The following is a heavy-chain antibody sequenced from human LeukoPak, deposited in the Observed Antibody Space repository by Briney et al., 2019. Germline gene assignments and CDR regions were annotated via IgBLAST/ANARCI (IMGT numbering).Heavy chain of an antibody. Sequence: GGSLRLSCAASGLTFSSYEMNWVRQAPGKGLEWISYISTSGSTIYYADSVKGRFTTSRDNAKNSLYLQMNSLRAEDTAVYYCSKGYGDYEYWGQGTLVTVSS. V-gene: IGHV3-48*03. CDR2: ISTSGSTI. J-gene: IGHJ4*02. CDR1: GLTFSSYE. D-gene: IGHD4-17*01. CDR3: SKGYGDYEY.